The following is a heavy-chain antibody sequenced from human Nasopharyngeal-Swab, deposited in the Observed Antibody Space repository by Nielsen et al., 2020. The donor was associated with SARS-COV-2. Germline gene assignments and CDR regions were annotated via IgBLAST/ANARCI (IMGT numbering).Heavy chain of an antibody. D-gene: IGHD3-9*01. Sequence: ASVKVSCKASGYTFTSYYMHWVRQAPGQGLEWMGIINPSGGSTRYAQKFQGRVTMTRDTSTSTVYMELSSLRSEDTAVYYCALSGYDILTGYSFDYWGQGTLVTVSS. CDR2: INPSGGST. V-gene: IGHV1-46*01. CDR3: ALSGYDILTGYSFDY. CDR1: GYTFTSYY. J-gene: IGHJ4*02.